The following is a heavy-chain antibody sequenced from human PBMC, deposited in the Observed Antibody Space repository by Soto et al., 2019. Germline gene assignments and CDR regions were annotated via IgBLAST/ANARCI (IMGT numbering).Heavy chain of an antibody. CDR2: IRSKANSYAT. CDR1: GFTFSGSA. V-gene: IGHV3-73*01. CDR3: TYLTSSLLNR. D-gene: IGHD1-20*01. Sequence: PGGALRLSCAASGFTFSGSAMHWVRQASGKGLEWVGRIRSKANSYATAYAASVKGRVTISRDDSKNTAYLQMNSLKTEDTAVYYCTYLTSSLLNRWGQGTTVTVSS. J-gene: IGHJ6*02.